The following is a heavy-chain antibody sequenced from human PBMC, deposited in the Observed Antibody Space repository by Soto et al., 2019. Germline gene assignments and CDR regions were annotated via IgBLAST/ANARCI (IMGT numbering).Heavy chain of an antibody. J-gene: IGHJ4*02. CDR3: AKDKGSSGWYFDY. V-gene: IGHV3-9*01. D-gene: IGHD6-19*01. CDR2: ISWNSGSI. CDR1: GFTFDDYA. Sequence: VQLVESGGGVVQPGRSLRLSCAASGFTFDDYAMHWVRQAPGKGLEWVSGISWNSGSIGYADSVKGRFTISRDNAKNSLYLQMNSLRAEDTALYYCAKDKGSSGWYFDYWGQGTLVTVSS.